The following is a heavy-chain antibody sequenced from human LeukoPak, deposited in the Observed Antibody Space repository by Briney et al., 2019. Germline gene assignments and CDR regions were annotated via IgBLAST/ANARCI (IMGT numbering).Heavy chain of an antibody. CDR2: INANSGTT. CDR3: AKPISGGLAVTADWFHP. Sequence: GGSLRLSCEASGFTSSGYAVSWLRQPPGKGLEWVSTINANSGTTSYAASVRGRFTISRDNSKNTLYLQLNTLRADDTATYYCAKPISGGLAVTADWFHPWGQGTLVVVSS. J-gene: IGHJ5*01. CDR1: GFTSSGYA. V-gene: IGHV3-23*01. D-gene: IGHD6-19*01.